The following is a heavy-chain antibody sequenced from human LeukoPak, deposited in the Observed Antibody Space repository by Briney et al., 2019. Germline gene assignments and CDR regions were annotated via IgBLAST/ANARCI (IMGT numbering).Heavy chain of an antibody. J-gene: IGHJ6*03. CDR3: AKGGVTDSSGYYSGYYFYMDV. CDR1: GFTFSTYG. V-gene: IGHV3-30*02. CDR2: IRYDGSKK. Sequence: GGSLRLSCAASGFTFSTYGFHWVRQAPGKGLEWVTFIRYDGSKKHYGDSVKGRFTISRDNSKNTLYLQMNSLGAEDTAVYYCAKGGVTDSSGYYSGYYFYMDVWGKGTTVTVSS. D-gene: IGHD3-22*01.